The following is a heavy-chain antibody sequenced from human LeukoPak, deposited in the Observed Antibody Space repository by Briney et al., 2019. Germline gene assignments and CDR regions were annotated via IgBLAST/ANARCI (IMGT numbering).Heavy chain of an antibody. V-gene: IGHV1-69*05. J-gene: IGHJ4*02. CDR3: ARDSSGWYYFDY. D-gene: IGHD6-19*01. CDR1: GGTFSSYA. CDR2: IIPIFGTA. Sequence: AVKVSCKASGGTFSSYAISWVRQAPGQGLEWMGGIIPIFGTANYAQKFQGRVTITTDESTSTAYMELSSLRSEDTAVYYCARDSSGWYYFDYWGQGTLVTVSS.